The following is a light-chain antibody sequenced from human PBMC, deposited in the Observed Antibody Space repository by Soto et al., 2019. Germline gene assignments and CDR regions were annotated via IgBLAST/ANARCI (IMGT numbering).Light chain of an antibody. CDR2: LTS. V-gene: IGKV3D-11*03. CDR3: QQYNNWPQYT. CDR1: QAVNTR. Sequence: EIVLTQSPATLSSFPGGRVTLSCRASQAVNTRLAWYQHKPGQAPRLLIYLTSNRAAGIPARFSGSGSGTDFTLTTSDVEPEDFAVYYCQQYNNWPQYTFGQGTKVDIK. J-gene: IGKJ2*01.